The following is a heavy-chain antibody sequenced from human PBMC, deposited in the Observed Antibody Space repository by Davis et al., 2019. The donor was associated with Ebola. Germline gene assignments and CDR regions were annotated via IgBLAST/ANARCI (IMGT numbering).Heavy chain of an antibody. CDR3: ARAMVRGALAYYYYYMDV. J-gene: IGHJ6*03. CDR1: GFTVSSNY. V-gene: IGHV3-53*01. CDR2: IYSGGST. D-gene: IGHD3-10*01. Sequence: PGGSLRLSCAASGFTVSSNYMSWVRQAPGKGLEWVSVIYSGGSTYYADSVKGRFTISRDNSKNTLYLQMNSLRAEDTAVYYCARAMVRGALAYYYYYMDVWGKGTTVTVSS.